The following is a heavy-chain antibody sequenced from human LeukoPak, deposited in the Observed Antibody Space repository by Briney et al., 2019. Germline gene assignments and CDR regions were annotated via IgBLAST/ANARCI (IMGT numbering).Heavy chain of an antibody. Sequence: ASVKVSCKASGYTFTGYYMHWVRQAPGQGLEWMGWINPNSGGTNYAQKFQGRVTMTRDTSISTAYMELSRLRSDDTAVYYCARDRIAATERGLDEFDPWGQGTLVTVSS. J-gene: IGHJ5*02. CDR3: ARDRIAATERGLDEFDP. V-gene: IGHV1-2*02. CDR1: GYTFTGYY. CDR2: INPNSGGT. D-gene: IGHD6-13*01.